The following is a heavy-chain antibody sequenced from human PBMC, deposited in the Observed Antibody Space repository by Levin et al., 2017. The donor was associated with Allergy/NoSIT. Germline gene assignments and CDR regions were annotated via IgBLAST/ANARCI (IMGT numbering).Heavy chain of an antibody. CDR3: ARGGSDSAWYWVY. CDR1: EFTFSNFW. CDR2: INQAGSEK. V-gene: IGHV3-7*01. Sequence: GESLKISCAASEFTFSNFWMSWVRQAPGKGLEWVANINQAGSEKYYVDSVKGRFTVSRDNAERSLYLQMNSLRGEDTAVYYCARGGSDSAWYWVYWGQGTLVTVSS. J-gene: IGHJ4*02. D-gene: IGHD6-19*01.